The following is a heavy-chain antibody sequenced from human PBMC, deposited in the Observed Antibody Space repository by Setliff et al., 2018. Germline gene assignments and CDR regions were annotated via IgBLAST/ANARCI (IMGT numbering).Heavy chain of an antibody. CDR3: VKDKWMGTTSTFDH. CDR2: ISGSFATT. J-gene: IGHJ4*02. CDR1: GITFSNFA. Sequence: PGGSLRLSCATSGITFSNFAMSWVRQAPGKGLEWVSGISGSFATTHHADSVRGRFTISRDNSKNTLFLQMGSLRVDDTAEYFCVKDKWMGTTSTFDHWGRGTLVTVSS. D-gene: IGHD4-17*01. V-gene: IGHV3-23*01.